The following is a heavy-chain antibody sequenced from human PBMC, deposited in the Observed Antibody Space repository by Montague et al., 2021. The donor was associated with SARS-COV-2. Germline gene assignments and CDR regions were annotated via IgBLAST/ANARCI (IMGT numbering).Heavy chain of an antibody. D-gene: IGHD3-3*01. CDR3: ARVSRITIFGVVGWFDP. CDR1: GGSISSYY. Sequence: SETLSLTCTVSGGSISSYYWSWIRQPPGKGLEWIGYIYYSGSTNXNPSLKSRVTISVDTSKNQFSLKLSSVTAADTAVYYCARVSRITIFGVVGWFDPWGQGPLVTVSS. V-gene: IGHV4-59*01. J-gene: IGHJ5*02. CDR2: IYYSGST.